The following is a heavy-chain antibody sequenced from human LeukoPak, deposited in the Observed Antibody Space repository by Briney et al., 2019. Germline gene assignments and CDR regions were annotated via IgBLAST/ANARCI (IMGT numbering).Heavy chain of an antibody. V-gene: IGHV3-48*02. Sequence: PGGSLRLSCAASGFTFSSYSMNWVRQAPGKGLEWVSYISSSSSTIYYADSVKGRFTISRDNAKNSLYLQMNSLRDEDTAAYYCARPGYCSGGSCYSDVGYYYYGMDVWGQGTTVTVSS. D-gene: IGHD2-15*01. CDR2: ISSSSSTI. J-gene: IGHJ6*02. CDR3: ARPGYCSGGSCYSDVGYYYYGMDV. CDR1: GFTFSSYS.